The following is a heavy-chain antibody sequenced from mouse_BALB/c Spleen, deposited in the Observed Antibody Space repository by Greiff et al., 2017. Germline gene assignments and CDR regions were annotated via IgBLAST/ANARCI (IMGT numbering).Heavy chain of an antibody. CDR3: ARSGDPTTAAWFAY. J-gene: IGHJ3*01. V-gene: IGHV1-77*01. CDR2: IYPGSGNT. CDR1: GYTFTDYY. D-gene: IGHD1-2*01. Sequence: QVQLKQSGAELARPGASVKLSCKASGYTFTDYYINWVKQRTGQGLEWIGEIYPGSGNTYYNEKFKGKATLTADKSSSTAYMQLSSLTSEDSAVYFCARSGDPTTAAWFAYWGQGTLVTVSA.